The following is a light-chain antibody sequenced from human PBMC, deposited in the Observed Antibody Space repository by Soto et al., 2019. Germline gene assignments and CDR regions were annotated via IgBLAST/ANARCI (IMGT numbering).Light chain of an antibody. V-gene: IGLV1-40*01. Sequence: QSVLTQPPSLSGAPGQRVIISCTGSSSNIGAGYDVHWYQQLPGAAPQLLIFDNNYRPSGVPDRSSGSKSGTSAYLAITGLQSEDEAHYYCQSYDSSLTDSRVFGGGTKLTVL. CDR1: SSNIGAGYD. J-gene: IGLJ3*02. CDR2: DNN. CDR3: QSYDSSLTDSRV.